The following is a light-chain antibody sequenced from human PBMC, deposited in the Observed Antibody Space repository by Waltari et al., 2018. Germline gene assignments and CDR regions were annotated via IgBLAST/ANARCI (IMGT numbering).Light chain of an antibody. J-gene: IGKJ4*01. CDR1: QSSSKR. CDR3: QQYNSYSLLT. CDR2: EAS. Sequence: DIRMTQSPSTLSWSAGDTVIISCRASQSSSKRLALYQQKPGKAPKLLIYEASTLQSGVPSRFSGTGSGTDFTLTISSLQPDDFATYYCQQYNSYSLLTFGGGTKVEIK. V-gene: IGKV1-5*03.